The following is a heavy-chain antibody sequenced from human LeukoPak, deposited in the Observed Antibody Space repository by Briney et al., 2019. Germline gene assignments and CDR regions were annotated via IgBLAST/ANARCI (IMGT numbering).Heavy chain of an antibody. CDR1: GFTFSSYA. CDR3: ARADDYSNYGGSDYFDY. CDR2: ISYDGSNK. J-gene: IGHJ4*02. D-gene: IGHD4-11*01. V-gene: IGHV3-30*04. Sequence: PGGSLRLSCAASGFTFSSYAMHWVRQAPGKGLEWVAVISYDGSNKYYADSVKGRFTISRDNSKNTLYLQMNSLRAEDTAVYYCARADDYSNYGGSDYFDYWGQGTRVTVSS.